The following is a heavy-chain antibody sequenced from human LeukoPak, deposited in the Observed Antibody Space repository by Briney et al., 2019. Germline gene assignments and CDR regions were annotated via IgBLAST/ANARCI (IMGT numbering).Heavy chain of an antibody. CDR3: AGNDHMDV. J-gene: IGHJ6*03. V-gene: IGHV3-7*01. CDR1: TFTFTTYW. Sequence: GGSLRLSCTASTFTFTTYWMNWVRQAPGKGLEWVANINQDGSEEYSVDSVKGRFTISRNNAMNSLYLQMNSLRPEDTAVYYCAGNDHMDVWGKGTTVTVSS. CDR2: INQDGSEE.